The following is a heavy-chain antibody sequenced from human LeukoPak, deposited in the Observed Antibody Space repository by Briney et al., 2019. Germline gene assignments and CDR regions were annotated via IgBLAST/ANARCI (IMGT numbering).Heavy chain of an antibody. V-gene: IGHV3-11*01. CDR2: ISSSGSTI. CDR1: GFTFSDYY. CDR3: ASTPKRWLQSPMDY. Sequence: KPGGSLRLSCAASGFTFSDYYMSWIRQAPGKGLEWVSYISSSGSTIYYADSVKGRFTISRDNAKNSLYLQMNSLRAEDTAVYYCASTPKRWLQSPMDYWGQGTLVTVSS. J-gene: IGHJ4*02. D-gene: IGHD5-24*01.